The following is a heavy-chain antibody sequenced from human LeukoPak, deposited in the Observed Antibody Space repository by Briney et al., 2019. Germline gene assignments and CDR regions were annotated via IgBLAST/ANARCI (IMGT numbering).Heavy chain of an antibody. J-gene: IGHJ4*02. CDR3: ARDRGPVGYDY. CDR1: GFTLSTYW. Sequence: PGGSLRLSCAASGFTLSTYWMSWVRQAPGKGLEWVANIKQDGSEKYYVDSVKGRFTISRDNAKNSLYLQMNSLRAEDTALYYCARDRGPVGYDYWGQGILVTVSS. V-gene: IGHV3-7*01. CDR2: IKQDGSEK. D-gene: IGHD6-13*01.